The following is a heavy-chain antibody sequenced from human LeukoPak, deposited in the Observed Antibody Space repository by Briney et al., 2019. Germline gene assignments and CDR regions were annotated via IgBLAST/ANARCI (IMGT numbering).Heavy chain of an antibody. V-gene: IGHV3-30*18. CDR1: GFTFSSYG. Sequence: GGSLRLSCAASGFTFSSYGMHWVRQAPGKGLEWVAVISYDGSNKYYADSVKGRFTISRDNSKNTLYLQMNSLRAEDTAVYYCAKDRAQYCSSTGCYDRALGYWGQGTLVTVSS. J-gene: IGHJ4*02. CDR3: AKDRAQYCSSTGCYDRALGY. CDR2: ISYDGSNK. D-gene: IGHD2-2*01.